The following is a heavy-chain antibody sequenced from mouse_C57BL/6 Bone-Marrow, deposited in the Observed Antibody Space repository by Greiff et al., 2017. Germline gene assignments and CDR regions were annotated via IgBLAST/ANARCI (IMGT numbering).Heavy chain of an antibody. V-gene: IGHV5-16*01. CDR2: INYDGSST. CDR1: GFTFSDYY. J-gene: IGHJ1*03. Sequence: EVQRVESEGGLVQPGSSMKLSCTASGFTFSDYYMAWVRQVPEKGLEWVANINYDGSSTYYLDSLKSRFIISRDNAKNILYLQMSSLKSEDTATYYCAREGGSSSWYFDVWGTGTTVTVSS. CDR3: AREGGSSSWYFDV. D-gene: IGHD1-1*01.